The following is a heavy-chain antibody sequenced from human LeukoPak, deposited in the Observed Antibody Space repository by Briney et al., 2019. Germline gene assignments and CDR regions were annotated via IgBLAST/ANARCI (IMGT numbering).Heavy chain of an antibody. CDR2: INTDGSST. Sequence: GGSRRLSCAASRFTFGSYWMHWVRQAPGKGLVWVSRINTDGSSTTYADSVKGRFTISRDNAKNTLYLQMNSLRAEDTAVYYCASRTGVYSGQGTLVTVSS. CDR3: ASRTGVY. V-gene: IGHV3-74*01. CDR1: RFTFGSYW. J-gene: IGHJ4*02. D-gene: IGHD1-14*01.